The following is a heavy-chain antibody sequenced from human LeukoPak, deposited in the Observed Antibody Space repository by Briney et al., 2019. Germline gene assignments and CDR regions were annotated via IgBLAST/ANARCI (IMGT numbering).Heavy chain of an antibody. Sequence: PSETLSLTCTVSGGSISSYYWSWIRQPPGKGLEWIGYIYYSGSTNYNPSLKSRVTISVDTSKNQFSLKLSSVTAADTAVYYCARAGGTGDYYYMDVWGRGTTVTISS. D-gene: IGHD1/OR15-1a*01. CDR1: GGSISSYY. CDR2: IYYSGST. CDR3: ARAGGTGDYYYMDV. V-gene: IGHV4-59*01. J-gene: IGHJ6*03.